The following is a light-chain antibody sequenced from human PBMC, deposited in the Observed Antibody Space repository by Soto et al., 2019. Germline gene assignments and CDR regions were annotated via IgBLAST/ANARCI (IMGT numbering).Light chain of an antibody. V-gene: IGLV2-23*01. CDR3: GSYAGSSPF. CDR2: EDS. Sequence: QSVLTQPASVSGSPGQSITISCTGTSSDVGSYNVVSWYQQHPGKAPKLMISEDSKRPSGVSNRFSGSKSGNTASLTISGLQAEDEADYYCGSYAGSSPFFGGGTKLTVL. CDR1: SSDVGSYNV. J-gene: IGLJ2*01.